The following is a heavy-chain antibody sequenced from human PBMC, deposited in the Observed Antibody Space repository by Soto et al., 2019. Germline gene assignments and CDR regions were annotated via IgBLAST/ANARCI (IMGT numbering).Heavy chain of an antibody. CDR2: IDYSGST. CDR3: ARDSKRGYSGYDKLDY. Sequence: NPSETLSLTCSISGGSISRYYWSWIRQPPGKGLEWIGYIDYSGSTNYNPSLKSRVTISVDTSKNQFSLKLSSVTAADTAVYYCARDSKRGYSGYDKLDYWGQGTLVTVSS. D-gene: IGHD5-12*01. V-gene: IGHV4-59*01. CDR1: GGSISRYY. J-gene: IGHJ4*02.